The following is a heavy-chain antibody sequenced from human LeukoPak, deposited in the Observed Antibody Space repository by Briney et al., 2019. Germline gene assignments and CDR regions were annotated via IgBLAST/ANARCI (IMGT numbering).Heavy chain of an antibody. CDR3: AKESWRFDS. Sequence: PGGSLRLSCATSRFIFSNYAMSWVRQAPGKGLEWVSTIGETGSRTHYVDSVKGRFTISRDNSKNTLYLQMNSLRAEDTAIYYCAKESWRFDSWGQGTLVTVSS. D-gene: IGHD3-10*01. J-gene: IGHJ4*02. V-gene: IGHV3-23*01. CDR2: IGETGSRT. CDR1: RFIFSNYA.